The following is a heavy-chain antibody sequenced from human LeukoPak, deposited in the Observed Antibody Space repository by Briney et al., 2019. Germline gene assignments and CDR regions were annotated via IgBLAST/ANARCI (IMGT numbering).Heavy chain of an antibody. D-gene: IGHD2-2*01. CDR2: INSSGST. V-gene: IGHV4-4*07. Sequence: SETLSLTCTVSGGSISSYYWSWIRQPAGKGLEWIGRINSSGSTNYNPSRKSRVTMSVDTSKNQFSLKLSSVTAADTAVYYCAKGQYHLLYWYFDLWGRGTLVAVSS. J-gene: IGHJ2*01. CDR3: AKGQYHLLYWYFDL. CDR1: GGSISSYY.